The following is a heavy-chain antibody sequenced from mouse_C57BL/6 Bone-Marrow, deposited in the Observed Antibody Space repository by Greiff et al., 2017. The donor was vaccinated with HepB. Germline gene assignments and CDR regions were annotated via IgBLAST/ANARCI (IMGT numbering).Heavy chain of an antibody. V-gene: IGHV5-9*01. CDR3: ARHPCYYGSGYAMDY. Sequence: EVQLVESGGGLVKPGGSLKLSCAASGFTFSSYTMSWVRQTPEKRLEWVATISGGGGNTYYPDSVKGRFTISRDNAKNTLYLQMSSLRSEDTALYYCARHPCYYGSGYAMDYWGQGTSVTVSS. D-gene: IGHD1-1*01. J-gene: IGHJ4*01. CDR1: GFTFSSYT. CDR2: ISGGGGNT.